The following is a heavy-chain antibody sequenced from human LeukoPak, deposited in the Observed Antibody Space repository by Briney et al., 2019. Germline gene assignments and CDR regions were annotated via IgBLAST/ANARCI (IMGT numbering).Heavy chain of an antibody. CDR1: GFTFSNYA. CDR3: AREVGDYYDSSGSFGY. CDR2: INSDGSRT. J-gene: IGHJ4*02. D-gene: IGHD3-22*01. Sequence: GGSLRLSCAASGFTFSNYAMSWVRQAPGKGLVWVSRINSDGSRTIYADSVKGRFTISRDSAKNTLYLQMNSLRAEDTAVYYCAREVGDYYDSSGSFGYWGQGTLVTVSS. V-gene: IGHV3-74*01.